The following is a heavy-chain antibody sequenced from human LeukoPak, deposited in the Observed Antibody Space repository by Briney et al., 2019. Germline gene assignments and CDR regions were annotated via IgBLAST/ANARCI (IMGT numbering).Heavy chain of an antibody. CDR3: ATDRVGQGVGDF. J-gene: IGHJ4*02. CDR2: IWYDGSNK. D-gene: IGHD2-15*01. CDR1: GFTFSSYG. V-gene: IGHV3-33*03. Sequence: AGRSLRLSCEASGFTFSSYGMHWVRQAPGKGLEWVALIWYDGSNKYYADSVKGRFTISRDNAKNTLYLQMNSLRGEDTAVYYCATDRVGQGVGDFWGQGTLVTVSS.